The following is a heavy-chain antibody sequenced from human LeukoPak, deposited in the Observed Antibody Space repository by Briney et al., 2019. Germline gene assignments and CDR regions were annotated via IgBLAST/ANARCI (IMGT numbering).Heavy chain of an antibody. Sequence: GGTLRLSCAASGFTFDDYAMHWVRQAPGKGLEWVSGISWNSAGKGYADSVKGRFTISRDNAKNSLYLQMNSLRAGDTALYYCAKDTYSIGWYGAAFDFWGRGTMVTVSS. V-gene: IGHV3-9*01. J-gene: IGHJ3*01. CDR2: ISWNSAGK. D-gene: IGHD6-19*01. CDR3: AKDTYSIGWYGAAFDF. CDR1: GFTFDDYA.